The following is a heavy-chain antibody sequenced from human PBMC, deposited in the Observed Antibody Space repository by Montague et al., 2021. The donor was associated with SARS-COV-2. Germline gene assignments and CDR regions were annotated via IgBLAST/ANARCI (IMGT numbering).Heavy chain of an antibody. CDR1: GFTFSSYG. Sequence: SLRLSCAASGFTFSSYGMTLVRQAPFKGLEWVSTISDSCGSPYYXYSXQGLFTISRDNSKNTLYLQMNSLRAEDTAVYYCANRGVRYFDAQGVWYYFDYWGQGTLVTVSS. CDR2: ISDSCGSP. J-gene: IGHJ4*02. V-gene: IGHV3-23*01. CDR3: ANRGVRYFDAQGVWYYFDY. D-gene: IGHD3-9*01.